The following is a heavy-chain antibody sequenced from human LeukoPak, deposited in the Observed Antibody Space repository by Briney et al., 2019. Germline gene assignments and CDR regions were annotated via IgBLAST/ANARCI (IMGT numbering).Heavy chain of an antibody. J-gene: IGHJ5*02. CDR2: ISWNSGSI. CDR3: AKDISVNWFDP. CDR1: GFTFDDYA. Sequence: SLRLSCAASGFTFDDYAMHWVRQAPGKGLEWVSGISWNSGSIGYADSVKGRFTISRDNAKSSLYLQMNSLRAEDTALYYCAKDISVNWFDPWGQGTLVTVSS. D-gene: IGHD2/OR15-2a*01. V-gene: IGHV3-9*01.